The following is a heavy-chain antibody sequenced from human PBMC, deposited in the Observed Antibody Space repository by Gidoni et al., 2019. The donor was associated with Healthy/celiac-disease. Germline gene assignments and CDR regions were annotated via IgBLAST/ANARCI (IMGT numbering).Heavy chain of an antibody. J-gene: IGHJ4*02. CDR1: GFTFSSYA. Sequence: QVQLVESGGGVVQPGRSLRLSCAASGFTFSSYAMHWVRQAPGKGLEWVAVISYDGSNKYYADSVKGRFTISRDNSKNTLYLQMNSLRAEDTAVYYCASLYGSGSYYNPFDYWGQGTLVTVSS. CDR3: ASLYGSGSYYNPFDY. CDR2: ISYDGSNK. V-gene: IGHV3-30-3*01. D-gene: IGHD3-10*01.